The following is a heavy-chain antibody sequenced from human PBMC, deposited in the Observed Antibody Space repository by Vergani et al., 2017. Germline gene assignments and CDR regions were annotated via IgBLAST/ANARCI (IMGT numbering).Heavy chain of an antibody. CDR1: GCTFSSYA. J-gene: IGHJ4*02. CDR3: ARDLGLYGQLAAYYSDY. CDR2: ISYDGSNK. Sequence: QVQLVESGGGVVQPGRSLRLSCAASGCTFSSYAMHWVRQAPGKGLEWVAVISYDGSNKYYADSVKGRFTISRDNSKNTLYLQMNSLRAEDTAVYYCARDLGLYGQLAAYYSDYWSQGTLVTVS. V-gene: IGHV3-30-3*01. D-gene: IGHD6-6*01.